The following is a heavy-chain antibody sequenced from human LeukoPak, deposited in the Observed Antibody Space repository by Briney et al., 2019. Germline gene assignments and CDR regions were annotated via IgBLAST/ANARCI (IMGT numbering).Heavy chain of an antibody. CDR1: GGSISSYY. CDR3: ALGGYCSGGSCYSVYAFDI. Sequence: SETLSLTCTVSGGSISSYYWSWIRQPPGKGLEWIGYIYYSGSTNYNPSLKSRVTISVDTSKNQFSLKLSSVTAADTAVYYCALGGYCSGGSCYSVYAFDIWGQGTMVTVSS. CDR2: IYYSGST. J-gene: IGHJ3*02. V-gene: IGHV4-59*01. D-gene: IGHD2-15*01.